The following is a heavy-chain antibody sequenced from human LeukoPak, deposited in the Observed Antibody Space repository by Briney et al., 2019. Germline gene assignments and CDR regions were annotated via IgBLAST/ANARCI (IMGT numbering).Heavy chain of an antibody. Sequence: GGSLRLSCAASGFTFSSYAMSWVRQAPGKGLEWVSAISGSGGSTYYADSVKGRFTISRDNSKNTPYLQMNSLRAEDTAVYYCAKGGYSGYEWGSYFDYWGQGTLVTVSS. CDR2: ISGSGGST. J-gene: IGHJ4*02. CDR1: GFTFSSYA. D-gene: IGHD5-12*01. V-gene: IGHV3-23*01. CDR3: AKGGYSGYEWGSYFDY.